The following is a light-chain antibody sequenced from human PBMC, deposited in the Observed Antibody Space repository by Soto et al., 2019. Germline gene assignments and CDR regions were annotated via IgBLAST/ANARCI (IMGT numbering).Light chain of an antibody. Sequence: DIQMTQSPSTLPASVGDRFTITYRVSQSISNWLAWYQQKPGTAPKLLIYHASTLESGVPSRFRGSGSGTECTRTISRLHPDDVSTYYCPQYNTSTWTFGQGTKVDIK. CDR3: PQYNTSTWT. CDR1: QSISNW. CDR2: HAS. J-gene: IGKJ1*01. V-gene: IGKV1-5*01.